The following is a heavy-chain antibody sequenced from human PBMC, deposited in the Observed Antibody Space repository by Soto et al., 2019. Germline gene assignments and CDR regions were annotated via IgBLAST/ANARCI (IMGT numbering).Heavy chain of an antibody. D-gene: IGHD3-3*01. CDR2: INPSGGST. V-gene: IGHV1-46*01. J-gene: IGHJ6*02. CDR3: ARGGYYDCWSGYSGFYYGMDV. Sequence: ASVKVSCKASGYTFTSYYMHWVRQAPGQGLEWMGIINPSGGSTSYAQKFQGRVTMTRDTSTSTVYMELSSLRSEDTAVYYCARGGYYDCWSGYSGFYYGMDVWGQGTTVTVSS. CDR1: GYTFTSYY.